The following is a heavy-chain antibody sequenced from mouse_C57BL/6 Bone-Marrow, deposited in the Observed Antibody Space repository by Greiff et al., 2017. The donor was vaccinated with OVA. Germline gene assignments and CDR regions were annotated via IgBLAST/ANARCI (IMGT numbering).Heavy chain of an antibody. CDR2: IDPENGDT. Sequence: EVKLVESGAELVRPGASVKLSCTASGFNIKDAYMHWVKQRPDQGLEWIGWIDPENGDTAYASKCQGKATITADTSSNTAYLQRSSLTSEDTAVYYCTTRYYGSSYDWYFDVWGTGTTVTVSS. D-gene: IGHD1-1*01. J-gene: IGHJ1*03. CDR1: GFNIKDAY. CDR3: TTRYYGSSYDWYFDV. V-gene: IGHV14-4*01.